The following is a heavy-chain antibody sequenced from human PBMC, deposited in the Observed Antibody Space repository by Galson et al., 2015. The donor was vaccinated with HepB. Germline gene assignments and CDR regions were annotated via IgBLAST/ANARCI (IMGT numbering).Heavy chain of an antibody. D-gene: IGHD3-22*01. V-gene: IGHV4-59*01. J-gene: IGHJ3*02. CDR2: IYYSGST. CDR1: GGSISSYY. CDR3: ARFRPLLMHYYDSSGPDAFDI. Sequence: SETLSLTCTVSGGSISSYYWSWIRQPPGKGLEWIGYIYYSGSTNYNPSLKSRVTISVDTSKNQFSLKLSSVTAADTAVYYCARFRPLLMHYYDSSGPDAFDIWGQGTMVTVSS.